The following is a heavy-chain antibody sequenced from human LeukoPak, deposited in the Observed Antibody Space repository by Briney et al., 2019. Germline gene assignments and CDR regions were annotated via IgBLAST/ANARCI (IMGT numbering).Heavy chain of an antibody. V-gene: IGHV4-4*07. CDR3: ARGTVTKYWYFDL. D-gene: IGHD4-11*01. CDR1: GGSISSYY. CDR2: IYTSGST. J-gene: IGHJ2*01. Sequence: PSETLSLTCTVAGGSISSYYWSWIRQPAGKGLEWIGRIYTSGSTNYNPSLKSRVTISVDKSKNQFSLKLSSVTAADTAVYYCARGTVTKYWYFDLWGRGTLVTVSS.